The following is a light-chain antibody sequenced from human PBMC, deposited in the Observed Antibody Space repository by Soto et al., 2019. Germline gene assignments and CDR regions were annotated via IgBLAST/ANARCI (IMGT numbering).Light chain of an antibody. Sequence: EIVLTQSPGTLSLSPGERATLSCRSSKSVSSNYLAWYQQKPDQAPRLVIYDVSGRATGIPDRFSGSGSGTDFTLTISRLEPEDFAVYYCQQYGSSPTFGQGTKVEIK. CDR1: KSVSSNY. J-gene: IGKJ1*01. CDR3: QQYGSSPT. CDR2: DVS. V-gene: IGKV3-20*01.